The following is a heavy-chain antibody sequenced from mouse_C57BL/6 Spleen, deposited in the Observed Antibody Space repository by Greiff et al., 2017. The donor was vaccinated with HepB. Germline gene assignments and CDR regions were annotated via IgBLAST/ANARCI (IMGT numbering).Heavy chain of an antibody. Sequence: EVQLQQSGAELVRPGASVKLSCTASGFNIKDDYMHWVKQRPEQGLEWIGWIDPENGDTEYASKFQGKATITADTSSNTAYLQLSSLTSEDTAVYCCTTLTTVVDYFDYWGQGTTLTVSS. CDR2: IDPENGDT. CDR1: GFNIKDDY. CDR3: TTLTTVVDYFDY. V-gene: IGHV14-4*01. J-gene: IGHJ2*01. D-gene: IGHD1-1*01.